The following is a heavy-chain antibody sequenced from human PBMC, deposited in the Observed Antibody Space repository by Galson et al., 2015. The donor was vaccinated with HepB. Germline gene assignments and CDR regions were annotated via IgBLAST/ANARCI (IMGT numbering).Heavy chain of an antibody. D-gene: IGHD4-17*01. CDR1: GFTFSSYG. CDR2: ISAYNGNT. CDR3: ARWDHADYGDFRSDYYYYSMDV. V-gene: IGHV1-18*01. J-gene: IGHJ6*02. Sequence: SLKLSCEASGFTFSSYGISWIRFPPRHRLEWMGWISAYNGNTNYAQKLQGRVTMTTDTSTGTAYMELRSLRSDDTAVYYCARWDHADYGDFRSDYYYYSMDVWGLETTVTVS.